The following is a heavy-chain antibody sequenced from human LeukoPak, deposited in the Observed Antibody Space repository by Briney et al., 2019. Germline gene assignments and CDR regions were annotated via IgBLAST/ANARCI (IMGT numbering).Heavy chain of an antibody. CDR3: AKQWVDC. CDR1: GFTFSSYS. D-gene: IGHD1-26*01. V-gene: IGHV3-21*04. CDR2: ISSSSSYI. J-gene: IGHJ4*02. Sequence: GGSLRLSCAASGFTFSSYSMNWVRQAPGKGLEWVSSISSSSSYIYYADSVKGRFTISRDNFQNTLYLQMKSLRAEDTAVYYCAKQWVDCWGQGVLVTVSS.